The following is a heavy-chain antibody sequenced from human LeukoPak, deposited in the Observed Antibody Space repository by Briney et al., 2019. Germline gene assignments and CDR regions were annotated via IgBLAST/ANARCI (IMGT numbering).Heavy chain of an antibody. CDR3: ARKDDILTGIDY. V-gene: IGHV1-8*01. J-gene: IGHJ4*02. Sequence: ASVKVSCKASGYTFTSYDINWVRQATGQGREWMGWMSPNSGNTGYAQKFQGRVTMTRNTSISTAYMELSSLRSEDTAVYYCARKDDILTGIDYWGQGTLVTVSS. CDR2: MSPNSGNT. D-gene: IGHD3-9*01. CDR1: GYTFTSYD.